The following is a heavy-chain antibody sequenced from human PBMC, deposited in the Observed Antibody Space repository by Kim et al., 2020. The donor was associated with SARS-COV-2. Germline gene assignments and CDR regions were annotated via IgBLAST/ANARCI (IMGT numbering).Heavy chain of an antibody. CDR2: INHSGST. J-gene: IGHJ6*02. CDR3: ASYTGHYYGSGRGNNYYYGMDV. D-gene: IGHD3-10*01. V-gene: IGHV4-34*01. CDR1: GGSFSGYY. Sequence: SETLSLTCAVYGGSFSGYYWSWIRQPPGKGLEWIGEINHSGSTNYNPSLKSRVTISVDTSKNQFSLKLSSVTAADTAVYYCASYTGHYYGSGRGNNYYYGMDVWGQGTTVTVSS.